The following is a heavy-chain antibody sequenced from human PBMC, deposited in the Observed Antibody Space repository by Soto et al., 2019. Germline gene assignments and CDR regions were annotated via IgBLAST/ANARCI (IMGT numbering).Heavy chain of an antibody. CDR3: ARDRGYSSSYYFDY. V-gene: IGHV3-30-3*01. CDR2: ISYDGSNK. Sequence: GGSLRLSCAASGFTFSNYAMTWVRQAPGKGLEWVAVISYDGSNKYYADSVKGRFTVSRDNSKNTLYLQMNSLRAEDTAVYYCARDRGYSSSYYFDYRGQGTLVTVSS. J-gene: IGHJ4*02. CDR1: GFTFSNYA. D-gene: IGHD6-6*01.